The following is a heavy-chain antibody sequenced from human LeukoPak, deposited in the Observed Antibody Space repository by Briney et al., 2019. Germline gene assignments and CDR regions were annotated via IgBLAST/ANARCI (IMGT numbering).Heavy chain of an antibody. CDR2: ISYDGSNK. Sequence: GRSLSLSCAASGFTFSSYGMHWVRQAPGKGLEWVAVISYDGSNKYYADSVKGRFTISRDNSKNTLYLQMNSLRAEDTAVYYCAKDDIVVVPAAEIYYFDYWGQGTLVTVSS. V-gene: IGHV3-30*18. J-gene: IGHJ4*02. D-gene: IGHD2-2*01. CDR1: GFTFSSYG. CDR3: AKDDIVVVPAAEIYYFDY.